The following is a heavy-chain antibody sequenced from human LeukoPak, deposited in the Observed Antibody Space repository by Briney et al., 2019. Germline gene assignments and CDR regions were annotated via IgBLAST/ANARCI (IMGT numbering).Heavy chain of an antibody. CDR1: GGTFGSYA. Sequence: EASVKVSCKASGGTFGSYAISWVRQAPGQGLEWMGGIIPIFGTANYAQKFQGRVTITTDESTSTAYMELSSLRSEDTAVYYCARQLRYFDWPSSDAFDIWGQGTMVTVSS. D-gene: IGHD3-9*01. V-gene: IGHV1-69*05. CDR2: IIPIFGTA. J-gene: IGHJ3*02. CDR3: ARQLRYFDWPSSDAFDI.